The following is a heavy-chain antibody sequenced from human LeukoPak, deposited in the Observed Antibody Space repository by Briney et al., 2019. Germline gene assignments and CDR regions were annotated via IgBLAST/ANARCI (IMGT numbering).Heavy chain of an antibody. J-gene: IGHJ4*02. V-gene: IGHV3-48*01. CDR1: GFTFSSYS. Sequence: GGSLRLSCAASGFTFSSYSMNWVRQAPGKGLEWVSYISSSSSTIYYADSVKGRFTISRDNAKNSLYLQMNSLRAEDTAVYYCASPLLYDYVWGSYREYYFDYWGQGTLVTVSS. CDR3: ASPLLYDYVWGSYREYYFDY. D-gene: IGHD3-16*02. CDR2: ISSSSSTI.